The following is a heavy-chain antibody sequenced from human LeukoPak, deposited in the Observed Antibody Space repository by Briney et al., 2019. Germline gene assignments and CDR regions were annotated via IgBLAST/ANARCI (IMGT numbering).Heavy chain of an antibody. CDR3: AKDHDSSGYLMYYFDY. Sequence: GGSLRLSCAASGFTFSSYAMSWVRQVPGKGLERVSAISGSGGSTYYADSVKGRFTISRGNSENTLYLQMNSLRAEDTAVYYCAKDHDSSGYLMYYFDYWGQGTLVTVSS. CDR2: ISGSGGST. V-gene: IGHV3-23*01. D-gene: IGHD3-22*01. J-gene: IGHJ4*02. CDR1: GFTFSSYA.